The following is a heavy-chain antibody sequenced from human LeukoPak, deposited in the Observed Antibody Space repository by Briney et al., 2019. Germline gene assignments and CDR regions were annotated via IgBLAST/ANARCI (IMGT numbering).Heavy chain of an antibody. V-gene: IGHV3-23*01. CDR2: ISGSGGST. CDR3: AKDPYSSGWYYFDY. J-gene: IGHJ4*02. CDR1: GFTFSSYV. D-gene: IGHD6-19*01. Sequence: PGGSLRLSCAASGFTFSSYVMSWVRQAPGKGLEWVSSISGSGGSTYYADSVKGRFTISRDNSKNTLYLQMNSLRAEDMAVYYCAKDPYSSGWYYFDYWGQGTLVTVSS.